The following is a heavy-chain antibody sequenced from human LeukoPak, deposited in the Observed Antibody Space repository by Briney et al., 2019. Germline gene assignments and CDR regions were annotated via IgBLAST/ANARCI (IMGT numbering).Heavy chain of an antibody. CDR2: INHSGST. D-gene: IGHD3-10*01. CDR1: GGSFSGYY. CDR3: ARVRGDYYGSDNWFDP. J-gene: IGHJ5*02. Sequence: SETLSLTCAVYGGSFSGYYWSWIRQPAGKGLEWIGEINHSGSTNYNPSLKSRVTISVDTSKNQFSLKLSSVTAADTAVYYCARVRGDYYGSDNWFDPWGQGTLVTVSS. V-gene: IGHV4-34*01.